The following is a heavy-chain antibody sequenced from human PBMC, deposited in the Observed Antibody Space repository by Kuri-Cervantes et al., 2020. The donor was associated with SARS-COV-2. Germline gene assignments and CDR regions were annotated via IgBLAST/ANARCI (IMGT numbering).Heavy chain of an antibody. CDR3: ASRVFRFLEWSMNYYGMDV. CDR2: ISAYNGNT. CDR1: GYTFTSYG. V-gene: IGHV1-18*04. D-gene: IGHD3-3*01. Sequence: APVKVSCKASGYTFTSYGISWVRQAPGQGLEWMGWISAYNGNTNYAQKLQGRVTMTTDTSTSTAYMELSSLRSEDTAVYYCASRVFRFLEWSMNYYGMDVWGQGTMVTVSS. J-gene: IGHJ6*02.